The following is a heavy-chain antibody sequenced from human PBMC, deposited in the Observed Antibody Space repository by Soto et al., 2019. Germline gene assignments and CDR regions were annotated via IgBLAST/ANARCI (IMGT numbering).Heavy chain of an antibody. CDR2: ISGSGGST. Sequence: GGSLRLSCAASGFTFSSYAMSWVRQAPGKGLEWVSAISGSGGSTYYADSVKGRFTISRDNSKNTLYLQMSSLRAEDTAVYYCAKGTTTVTTSYYYRMDVWGQGTTVTVSS. J-gene: IGHJ6*02. CDR3: AKGTTTVTTSYYYRMDV. CDR1: GFTFSSYA. D-gene: IGHD4-17*01. V-gene: IGHV3-23*01.